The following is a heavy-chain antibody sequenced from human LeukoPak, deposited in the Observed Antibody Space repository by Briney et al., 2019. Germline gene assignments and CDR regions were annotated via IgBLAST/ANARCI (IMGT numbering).Heavy chain of an antibody. Sequence: PGRSLRLSCAASGFTFSSYAMHWVRQALGKGLEWVAVISYDGSNKYYADSVKGRFTISRDNSKNTLYLQMNSLRAEDTAVYYCARDLEPLRFLEWFSLNIDYWGQGTLVTVSS. V-gene: IGHV3-30*01. D-gene: IGHD3-3*01. J-gene: IGHJ4*02. CDR1: GFTFSSYA. CDR2: ISYDGSNK. CDR3: ARDLEPLRFLEWFSLNIDY.